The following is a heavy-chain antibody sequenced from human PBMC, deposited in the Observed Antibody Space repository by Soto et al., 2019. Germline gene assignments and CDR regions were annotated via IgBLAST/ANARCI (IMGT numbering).Heavy chain of an antibody. J-gene: IGHJ4*02. CDR1: GGSISSSSHD. V-gene: IGHV4-39*01. D-gene: IGHD6-13*01. CDR3: ARSSNWFFDY. Sequence: PSETLSLTCTVSGGSISSSSHDWGWIRQPPGKGLEWIGSIYYSGTTYYNPSLKSRVTISIDTSKNQFALKLSSVTAADTAVYYCARSSNWFFDYWGLGTLVTVSS. CDR2: IYYSGTT.